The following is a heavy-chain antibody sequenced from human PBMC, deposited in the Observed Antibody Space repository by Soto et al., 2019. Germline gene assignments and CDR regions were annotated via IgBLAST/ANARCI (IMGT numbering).Heavy chain of an antibody. D-gene: IGHD3-10*01. Sequence: GESLNISCKGSGYTFTNYYIGWVRQMPGKGLEWMAIIYPGDSQTRYNPSFQGQVTISTDKSITTAYLQWSSLKASDTAMYYCVSRRGLGNIDAFDAWGQGTMVTVSS. J-gene: IGHJ3*01. V-gene: IGHV5-51*01. CDR3: VSRRGLGNIDAFDA. CDR1: GYTFTNYY. CDR2: IYPGDSQT.